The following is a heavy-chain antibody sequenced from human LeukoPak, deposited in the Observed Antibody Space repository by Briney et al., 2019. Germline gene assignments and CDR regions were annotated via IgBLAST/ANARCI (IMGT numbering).Heavy chain of an antibody. CDR2: INPNSGGT. D-gene: IGHD4-17*01. CDR3: ARGGVEDYGDLIDY. CDR1: GYTFTGYY. J-gene: IGHJ4*02. Sequence: ASVTVSCKASGYTFTGYYMHWVRQAPGQGLEWMGWINPNSGGTNYAQKFQGRVTMTRDTSISTAYMELSRLRSDDTAVYYCARGGVEDYGDLIDYWGQGTLVTVSS. V-gene: IGHV1-2*02.